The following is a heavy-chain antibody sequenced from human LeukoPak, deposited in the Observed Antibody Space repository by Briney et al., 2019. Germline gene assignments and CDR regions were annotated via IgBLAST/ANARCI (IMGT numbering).Heavy chain of an antibody. V-gene: IGHV3-21*01. CDR1: GFYFSAYS. D-gene: IGHD1-1*01. CDR2: INTGSTYM. CDR3: ARVEATTGRNYHYYYMDV. J-gene: IGHJ6*03. Sequence: PGGPLTLSCAASGFYFSAYSMNWVRQAPGKGLEWVSSINTGSTYMYYADSVKGRFTISRDNAKNSLHLQMSSLRADDTAVYFCARVEATTGRNYHYYYMDVWGKGTTVTVAS.